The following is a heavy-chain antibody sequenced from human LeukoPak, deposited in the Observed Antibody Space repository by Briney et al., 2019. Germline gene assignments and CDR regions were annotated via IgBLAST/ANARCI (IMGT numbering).Heavy chain of an antibody. Sequence: GESLKISCKASGYSFTSYWIVWVRQMPGKGLEWMGIIYSSDSDTRYSPSFQGQVTISADKSISTAYLQWSSLKASDSAIYYCARTSSSSWLHYFDYWGQGTLVTVSS. CDR3: ARTSSSSWLHYFDY. V-gene: IGHV5-51*01. CDR1: GYSFTSYW. J-gene: IGHJ4*02. D-gene: IGHD6-13*01. CDR2: IYSSDSDT.